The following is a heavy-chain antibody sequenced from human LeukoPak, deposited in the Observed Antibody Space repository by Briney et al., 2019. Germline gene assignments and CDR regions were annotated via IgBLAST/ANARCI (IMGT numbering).Heavy chain of an antibody. D-gene: IGHD6-13*01. CDR3: AKDQSWAAAGSFDY. CDR2: ISWNSGSI. Sequence: RPGGSLRLSCAASGFTFDDYAMHWVRQAPGKGLEWVSGISWNSGSIGYADSVKGRFTISRDNAKNSLYLQMNSLRAEDTAVYYCAKDQSWAAAGSFDYWGQGTLVTVSS. J-gene: IGHJ4*02. CDR1: GFTFDDYA. V-gene: IGHV3-9*01.